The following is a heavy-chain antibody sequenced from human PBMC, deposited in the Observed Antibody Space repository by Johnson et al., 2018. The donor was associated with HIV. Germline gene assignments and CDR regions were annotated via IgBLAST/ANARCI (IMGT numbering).Heavy chain of an antibody. D-gene: IGHD1-26*01. Sequence: QVQLVESGGGVVQPGRSLRLSCAASGFTFSGYAMHWVRQAPGMGLGWVALIRYDGSNKYYADSVKGRFTISRDNRKNSLYLQMNSLRPEDTALYYCARTSEWATYQDAFDIWGQGTMVTVSS. CDR3: ARTSEWATYQDAFDI. CDR2: IRYDGSNK. J-gene: IGHJ3*02. CDR1: GFTFSGYA. V-gene: IGHV3-30*04.